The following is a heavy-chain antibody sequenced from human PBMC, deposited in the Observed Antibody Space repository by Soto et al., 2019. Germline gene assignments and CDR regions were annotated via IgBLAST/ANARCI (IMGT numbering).Heavy chain of an antibody. V-gene: IGHV3-74*01. CDR1: GFTFSSFW. CDR3: AISQDRGGRTTFIY. Sequence: GGSLRLSCAASGFTFSSFWMHWVRQAPGKGLEWVSRTNEDGSTINYADSVKGRFTISRDNAENSLYLQMNSLRAEDTALYYCAISQDRGGRTTFIYWGQGTQVTVSS. J-gene: IGHJ4*02. CDR2: TNEDGSTI. D-gene: IGHD3-16*01.